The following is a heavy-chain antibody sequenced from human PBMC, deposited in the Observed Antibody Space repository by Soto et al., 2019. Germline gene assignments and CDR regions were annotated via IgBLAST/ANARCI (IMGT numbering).Heavy chain of an antibody. D-gene: IGHD3-3*01. CDR1: GYTFTSYD. V-gene: IGHV1-8*01. CDR2: MNPNSGNT. CDR3: ARIDLIYDFETLDPQSYYFDP. J-gene: IGHJ4*02. Sequence: VKVSCKASGYTFTSYDINWVRQATGQGLEWMGWMNPNSGNTGYAQKFQGRVSMTRNTSISTAYMELSSLRSEDTAVYYCARIDLIYDFETLDPQSYYFDPWGQGTQVTVSS.